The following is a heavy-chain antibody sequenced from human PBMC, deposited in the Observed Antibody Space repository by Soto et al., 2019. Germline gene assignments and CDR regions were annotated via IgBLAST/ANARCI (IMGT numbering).Heavy chain of an antibody. CDR3: ARDRGGYVHLWDKSNY. Sequence: QVQLVESGGGVVQPGASLRLSCAASGFRFSGFAMHWVRQAPGKGLEWVAVISFDGSEKFYVDSVKGRFSISRDDFHSTVFLQMDSLRPADTGVYYCARDRGGYVHLWDKSNYWGQGTLVNVSS. V-gene: IGHV3-30*04. CDR1: GFRFSGFA. D-gene: IGHD5-12*01. J-gene: IGHJ4*02. CDR2: ISFDGSEK.